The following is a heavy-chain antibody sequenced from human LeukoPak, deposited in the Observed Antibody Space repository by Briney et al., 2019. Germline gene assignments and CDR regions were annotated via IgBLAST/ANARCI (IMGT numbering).Heavy chain of an antibody. CDR2: ISSSSSYI. J-gene: IGHJ4*02. CDR1: GFTFSSYW. V-gene: IGHV3-21*04. Sequence: GGSLRLSCAASGFTFSSYWMSWVRQAPGKGLEWVSSISSSSSYIYYADSVKGRFTISRDNAKNSLYLQMNSLRAEDTAVYYCARVTGYMIEDYFDYWGQGTLVTVSS. D-gene: IGHD3-22*01. CDR3: ARVTGYMIEDYFDY.